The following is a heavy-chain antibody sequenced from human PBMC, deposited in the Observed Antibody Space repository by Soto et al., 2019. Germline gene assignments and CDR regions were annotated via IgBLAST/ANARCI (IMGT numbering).Heavy chain of an antibody. CDR2: IWYDGSNQ. CDR3: ARYSKPTLVRGEIYWFDP. J-gene: IGHJ5*02. D-gene: IGHD3-10*01. Sequence: QVQLVESGGGVVQPGRSLRLSCAASGFRFSDYGMHWVRQAPGKGLEWVAVIWYDGSNQYYADSVKGRFTISRDNSKNILYLQLNSLRADDTAAYYCARYSKPTLVRGEIYWFDPWGQGTLVTVSS. CDR1: GFRFSDYG. V-gene: IGHV3-33*01.